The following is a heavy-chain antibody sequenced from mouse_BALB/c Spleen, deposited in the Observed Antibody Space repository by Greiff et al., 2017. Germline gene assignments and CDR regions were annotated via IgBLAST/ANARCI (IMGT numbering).Heavy chain of an antibody. CDR2: ISSGGST. CDR1: GFTFSSYA. J-gene: IGHJ2*01. Sequence: EVKVVESGGGLVKPGGSLKLSCAASGFTFSSYAMSWVRQTPEKRLEWVASISSGGSTYYPDSVKGRFTISRDNARNILYLQMSSLRSEDTAMYYCARGHYGSFFDYWGQGTTLTVAS. V-gene: IGHV5-6-5*01. D-gene: IGHD1-1*01. CDR3: ARGHYGSFFDY.